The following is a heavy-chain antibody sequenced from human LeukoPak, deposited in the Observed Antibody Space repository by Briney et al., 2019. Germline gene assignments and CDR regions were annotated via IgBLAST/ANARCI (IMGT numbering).Heavy chain of an antibody. CDR2: INHSGST. Sequence: PSETLSLTCAVYGGSFSGYYWSWIRQPPGKGLEWIGEINHSGSTNYNPSLKSRVTISVDTSKNQFSLKLSSVTAADTAVYYCARPRFARFWFDPWGQGTLVTVSS. J-gene: IGHJ5*02. CDR3: ARPRFARFWFDP. D-gene: IGHD3-10*01. CDR1: GGSFSGYY. V-gene: IGHV4-34*01.